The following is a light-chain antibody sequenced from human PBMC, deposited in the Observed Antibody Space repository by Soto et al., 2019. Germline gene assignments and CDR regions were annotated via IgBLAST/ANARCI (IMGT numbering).Light chain of an antibody. CDR2: GPS. V-gene: IGKV3-20*01. CDR3: QQYDSNWPPWT. J-gene: IGKJ1*01. CDR1: QSISSSY. Sequence: EIVLTQSPGTLSLSPGERATLSCRASQSISSSYLAWHQQKPGQAPRLLIYGPSSRATGIPDRFSGSGSGTDFTLTINRLEPEDFAVYYCQQYDSNWPPWTFGQGTKVDIK.